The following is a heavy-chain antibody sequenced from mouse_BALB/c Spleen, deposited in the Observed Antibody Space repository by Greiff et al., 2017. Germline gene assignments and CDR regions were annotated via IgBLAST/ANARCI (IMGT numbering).Heavy chain of an antibody. V-gene: IGHV1S41*01. D-gene: IGHD1-1*01. CDR1: GYTFTSYW. Sequence: DLVKPGASVKLSCKASGYTFTSYWINWIKQRPGQGLEWIGRIAPGCGSNYYNEMFKGKATLTVDTSSSTAYIQLSSLSAEDSAVYFCATYGSSSFAYWGQGTLVTVAA. J-gene: IGHJ3*01. CDR3: ATYGSSSFAY. CDR2: IAPGCGSN.